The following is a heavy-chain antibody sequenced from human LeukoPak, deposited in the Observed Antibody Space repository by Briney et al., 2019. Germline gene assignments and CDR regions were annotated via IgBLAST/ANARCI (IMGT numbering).Heavy chain of an antibody. Sequence: PGGSLRLSCAVSGLTVTDNYMSWVRQAPGKGLQWVAGMDPDGSTYHADSVKGRFTISRDNYKNTLFLQMTTLRADDTAVYHCARTNPVSGDYDYWGQGTLVTVSS. D-gene: IGHD4-17*01. V-gene: IGHV3-53*01. CDR1: GLTVTDNY. CDR3: ARTNPVSGDYDY. CDR2: MDPDGST. J-gene: IGHJ4*02.